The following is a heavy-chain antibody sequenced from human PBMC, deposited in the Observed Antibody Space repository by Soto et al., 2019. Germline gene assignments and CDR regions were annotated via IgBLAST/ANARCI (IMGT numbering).Heavy chain of an antibody. V-gene: IGHV4-59*01. D-gene: IGHD3-3*01. J-gene: IGHJ5*02. CDR3: ARGYYDFWSGYPVNWFDP. CDR2: IYYSGST. Sequence: PSETLSLTCTVSGGPISSYYWSWIRQPPGKGLEWIGYIYYSGSTNYNPSLKSRVTISVDTSKNQFSLKLSSVTAADTAVYYCARGYYDFWSGYPVNWFDPWGQGTLVTVSS. CDR1: GGPISSYY.